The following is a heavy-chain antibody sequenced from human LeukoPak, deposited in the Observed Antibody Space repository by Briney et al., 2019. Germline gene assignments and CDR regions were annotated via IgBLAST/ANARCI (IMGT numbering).Heavy chain of an antibody. V-gene: IGHV3-30*04. J-gene: IGHJ4*02. CDR3: ARVACSSTSCPDY. Sequence: GGSLRLSCAASGFTFSSYAMHWVRQAPGKGLEWVAVISYDGSNKYYADSVKGRFTISRDNSKNTSYLQMNNVRAEDTAIYYCARVACSSTSCPDYWGQGTLVTVSS. CDR2: ISYDGSNK. CDR1: GFTFSSYA. D-gene: IGHD2-2*01.